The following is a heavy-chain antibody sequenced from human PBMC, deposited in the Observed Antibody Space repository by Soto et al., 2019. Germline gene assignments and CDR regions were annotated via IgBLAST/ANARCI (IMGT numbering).Heavy chain of an antibody. CDR3: AKFRPISVADTGDY. D-gene: IGHD6-19*01. CDR2: ISYDGSNK. V-gene: IGHV3-30*18. CDR1: GFTFSSYG. Sequence: QVQLVESGGGVVQPGRSLRLSCTISGFTFSSYGMHWVRQAPGKGLEWVAVISYDGSNKYYADSIKGRFTISRDNSKNTLYLQMNSLRPEDTAVYYCAKFRPISVADTGDYWGQGTLVTVSS. J-gene: IGHJ4*02.